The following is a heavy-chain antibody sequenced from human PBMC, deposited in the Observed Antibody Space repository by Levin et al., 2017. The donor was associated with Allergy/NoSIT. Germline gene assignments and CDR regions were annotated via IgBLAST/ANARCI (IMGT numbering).Heavy chain of an antibody. D-gene: IGHD3-3*01. J-gene: IGHJ4*02. Sequence: PGGSLRLSCAASGFTFSSYEMNWVRRAPGKGLEWVSYISSTGSTIYSADSVKGRFTISRDNAKNSLYLHMNSLRAEDTAVYYCARQRGNFWSGYNCSDYWGQGTLVTVSS. CDR2: ISSTGSTI. CDR3: ARQRGNFWSGYNCSDY. CDR1: GFTFSSYE. V-gene: IGHV3-48*03.